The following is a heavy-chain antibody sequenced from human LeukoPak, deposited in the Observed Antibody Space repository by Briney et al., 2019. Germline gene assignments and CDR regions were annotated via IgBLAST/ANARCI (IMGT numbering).Heavy chain of an antibody. D-gene: IGHD2-2*01. V-gene: IGHV4-59*08. CDR1: GGSISSYY. CDR2: IYYSGST. Sequence: PSETLSLTCTVSGGSISSYYWSWIRQPPGRGLEWIGYIYYSGSTNYNPSLKSRVTISVDTSKNQFSLKLSSVTAADTAVYYCARHKGSSIRGYMDVWGKGTTVTVSS. CDR3: ARHKGSSIRGYMDV. J-gene: IGHJ6*03.